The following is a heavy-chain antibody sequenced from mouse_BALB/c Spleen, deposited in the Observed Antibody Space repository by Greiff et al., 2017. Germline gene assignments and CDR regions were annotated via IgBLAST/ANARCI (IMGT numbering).Heavy chain of an antibody. J-gene: IGHJ1*01. CDR2: ISSGGST. V-gene: IGHV5-6-5*01. D-gene: IGHD2-14*01. CDR1: GFTFSSYA. CDR3: ARGEYDVSYWYFDV. Sequence: DVHLVESGGGLVKPGGSLKLSCAASGFTFSSYAMSWVRQTPEKRLEWVASISSGGSTYYPDSVKGRFTISRDNARNILYLQMSSLRSEDTAMYYCARGEYDVSYWYFDVWGAGTTVTVSS.